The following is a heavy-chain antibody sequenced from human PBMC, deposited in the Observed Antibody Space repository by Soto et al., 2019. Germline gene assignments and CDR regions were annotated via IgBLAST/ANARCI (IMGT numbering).Heavy chain of an antibody. V-gene: IGHV3-30*18. CDR2: ISYDGSNK. J-gene: IGHJ6*02. CDR1: GVIFSSYG. D-gene: IGHD3-3*01. Sequence: PGGSLRLSCAASGVIFSSYGMHWVRQAPGKGLEWVAVISYDGSNKYYADSVKGRFTISRDNSKNTLYLQINILRVEDTAVYYCAKDFWSGFSGYYGMDVWGQGTTVTVSS. CDR3: AKDFWSGFSGYYGMDV.